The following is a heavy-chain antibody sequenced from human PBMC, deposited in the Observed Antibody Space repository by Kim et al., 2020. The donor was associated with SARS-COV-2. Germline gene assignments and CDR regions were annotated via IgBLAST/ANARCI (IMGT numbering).Heavy chain of an antibody. V-gene: IGHV1-46*01. Sequence: YAQRFQGRVTVTRDMSTSTVYMELSSLRSEDTALYYCARELGATYYFDYWGQGTLVTVSS. D-gene: IGHD1-26*01. J-gene: IGHJ4*02. CDR3: ARELGATYYFDY.